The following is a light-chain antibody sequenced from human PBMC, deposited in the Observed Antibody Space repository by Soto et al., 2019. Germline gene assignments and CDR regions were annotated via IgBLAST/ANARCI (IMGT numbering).Light chain of an antibody. Sequence: QSVLTQPPSASASLGASVTLTCTLSSGYSNYKVDWYQQRPGKGPRFVMRVGSGGIVGSKGDGIPDRFSVLGSGLNRYLTIKNIQEEDESDYYCGADHGSGSHFVSWVFGGGTKLTVL. CDR1: SGYSNYK. CDR2: VGSGGIVG. V-gene: IGLV9-49*01. J-gene: IGLJ3*02. CDR3: GADHGSGSHFVSWV.